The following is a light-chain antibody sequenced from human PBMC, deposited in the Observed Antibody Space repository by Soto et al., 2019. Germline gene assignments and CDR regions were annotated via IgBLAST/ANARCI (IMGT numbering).Light chain of an antibody. CDR2: DVS. V-gene: IGLV2-14*03. CDR3: NSYTSTGTYV. CDR1: SSDVGGYNY. Sequence: QSVLTQPASVSGSPGQSITISCTGSSSDVGGYNYVSWYQHLPGKAPELMICDVSNRPSGVSNRFSGSKSGNTASLTISGLQAEDEADYYCNSYTSTGTYVFGTGTKVTVL. J-gene: IGLJ1*01.